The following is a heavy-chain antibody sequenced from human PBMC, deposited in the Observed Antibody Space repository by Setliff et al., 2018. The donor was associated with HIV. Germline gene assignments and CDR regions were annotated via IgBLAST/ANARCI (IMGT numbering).Heavy chain of an antibody. Sequence: RASVKVSCKASGYTFTGYYMHWVRQAPGQGPEWMGWINPNSGVTNYAQKFQGRVTMTTDTSTSTSYMELSSLRSDDTAVYYCARDNYYDSSGAIGYWGQGTLVTVSS. D-gene: IGHD3-22*01. CDR1: GYTFTGYY. CDR2: INPNSGVT. CDR3: ARDNYYDSSGAIGY. J-gene: IGHJ4*02. V-gene: IGHV1-2*02.